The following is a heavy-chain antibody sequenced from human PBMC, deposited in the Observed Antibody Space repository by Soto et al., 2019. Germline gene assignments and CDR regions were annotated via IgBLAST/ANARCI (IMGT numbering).Heavy chain of an antibody. D-gene: IGHD6-19*01. Sequence: LRLSCAASGFTFSSYGMHWVPKPPGKGLEWVAVISYDGSNKYYADSVKGRFTISRDNSKNTLYLQMNSLRAEDTAVYYCAKELDGSGWALDYWGQGTLVTVSS. CDR1: GFTFSSYG. V-gene: IGHV3-30*18. CDR2: ISYDGSNK. J-gene: IGHJ4*02. CDR3: AKELDGSGWALDY.